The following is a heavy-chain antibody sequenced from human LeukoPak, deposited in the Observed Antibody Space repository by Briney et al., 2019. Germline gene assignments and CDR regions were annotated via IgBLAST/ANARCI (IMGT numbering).Heavy chain of an antibody. Sequence: PGGSLRLSCAASGLTFSSYSMDWVRQAPGKGLEWVAFIRYDGNNEYYADSVKGRFTISRDNSKNTLYLQMNSLRAEDTAVYYCARGATKYCSSTSCYFDYWGQGTLVTVSS. J-gene: IGHJ4*02. CDR3: ARGATKYCSSTSCYFDY. D-gene: IGHD2-2*01. V-gene: IGHV3-30*02. CDR2: IRYDGNNE. CDR1: GLTFSSYS.